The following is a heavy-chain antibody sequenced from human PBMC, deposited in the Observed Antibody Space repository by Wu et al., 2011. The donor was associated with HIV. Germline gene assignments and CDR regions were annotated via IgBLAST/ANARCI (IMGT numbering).Heavy chain of an antibody. Sequence: QVQLVQSGAEVKKPGSSVKVSCKASGGTFSSYAISWVRQAPGQGLEWMGRIIPIFGTANYAQKFQGRVTITADKSTSTAYMELSSLRSEDTAVYYCAREGEGGRGLLLVSWFDPWGQGTLVTVSS. CDR2: IIPIFGTA. CDR3: AREGEGGRGLLLVSWFDP. J-gene: IGHJ5*02. CDR1: GGTFSSYA. V-gene: IGHV1-69*14. D-gene: IGHD2-2*01.